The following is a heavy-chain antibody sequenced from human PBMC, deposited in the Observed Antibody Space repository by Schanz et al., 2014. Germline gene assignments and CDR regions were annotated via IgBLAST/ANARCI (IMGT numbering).Heavy chain of an antibody. J-gene: IGHJ5*01. CDR1: GFSLNTYG. CDR2: IWNNGVTK. Sequence: QAQLMESGGGVVQPGTSLILSCSVSGFSLNTYGIHWFRQPAGKGLEWVAVIWNNGVTKYYADSVRGRFTISRDRFQNTLYLRMSSLRDEDTAVYYCARPRFDYGEVDSWGQGTLVTVSS. D-gene: IGHD4-17*01. CDR3: ARPRFDYGEVDS. V-gene: IGHV3-33*01.